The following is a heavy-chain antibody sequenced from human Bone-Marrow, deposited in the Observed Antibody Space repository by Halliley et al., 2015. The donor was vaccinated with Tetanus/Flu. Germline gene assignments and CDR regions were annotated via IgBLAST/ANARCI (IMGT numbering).Heavy chain of an antibody. CDR3: ARDGSRWPLPYFDY. V-gene: IGHV4-59*01. J-gene: IGHJ4*02. Sequence: GDIDSSGKTTFSPSLKSRGSISVDTSKNQFSLILRSVTAADTAIYFCARDGSRWPLPYFDYWGQGALVTVSS. CDR2: IDSSGKT. D-gene: IGHD2-15*01.